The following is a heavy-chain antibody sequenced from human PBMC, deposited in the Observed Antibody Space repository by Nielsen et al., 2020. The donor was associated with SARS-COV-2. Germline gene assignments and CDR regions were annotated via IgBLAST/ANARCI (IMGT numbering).Heavy chain of an antibody. Sequence: SETLSLTCAVSGAPISSSNWWSWVRQPPGKGLEWIGEIYHSGSTNYNPSLKSRVTISVDKSKNQFSLKLSSVTAADTAVYYCARFTAGAAMVDWGQGTLVTVSS. D-gene: IGHD5-18*01. CDR2: IYHSGST. V-gene: IGHV4-4*02. CDR1: GAPISSSNW. CDR3: ARFTAGAAMVD. J-gene: IGHJ4*02.